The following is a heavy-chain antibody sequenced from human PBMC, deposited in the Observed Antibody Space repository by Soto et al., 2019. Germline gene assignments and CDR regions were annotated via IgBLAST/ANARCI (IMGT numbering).Heavy chain of an antibody. CDR3: AKDRLGNPYPIDY. CDR2: ISDSGGGT. D-gene: IGHD1-1*01. CDR1: GFTFSSYA. Sequence: EVPLLESGGGLVQPGGSLRLSCAASGFTFSSYAMSWVRQAPGKGLEWVSSISDSGGGTYIADSVNGRFTISRDNPKNTLVLQMNSLKSDDTAVYYCAKDRLGNPYPIDYWGQGALVTVSS. J-gene: IGHJ4*02. V-gene: IGHV3-23*01.